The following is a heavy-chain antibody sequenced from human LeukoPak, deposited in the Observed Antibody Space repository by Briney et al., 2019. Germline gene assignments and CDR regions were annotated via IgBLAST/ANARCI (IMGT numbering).Heavy chain of an antibody. D-gene: IGHD3-3*01. Sequence: ASVKVSCKASGYDFVSYGISWVRQALGQGLEWMAWMSPHNGGRKFAERIQDRVTLSTDTSTNTAYMELRSLRSDDTAVYYCARGSLGDFWSGYNYYGMDVWGQGTTVTVSS. CDR1: GYDFVSYG. J-gene: IGHJ6*02. V-gene: IGHV1-18*01. CDR3: ARGSLGDFWSGYNYYGMDV. CDR2: MSPHNGGR.